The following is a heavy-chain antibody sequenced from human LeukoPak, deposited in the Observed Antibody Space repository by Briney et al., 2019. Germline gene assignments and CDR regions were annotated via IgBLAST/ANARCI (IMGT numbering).Heavy chain of an antibody. CDR2: INHSGST. CDR3: ARGRKRARGYCSGGSCYRGWFDP. CDR1: GGSFSGYY. Sequence: KTSETLSLTCAVYGGSFSGYYWSWIRQPPGKGLEWIGEINHSGSTSYNPSLKSRVTISVDTSKNQFSLKLSSVTAADTAVYYCARGRKRARGYCSGGSCYRGWFDPWGQGTLVTVSS. D-gene: IGHD2-15*01. V-gene: IGHV4-34*01. J-gene: IGHJ5*02.